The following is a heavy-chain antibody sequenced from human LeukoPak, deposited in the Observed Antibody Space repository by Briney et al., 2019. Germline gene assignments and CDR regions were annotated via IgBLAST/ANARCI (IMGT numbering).Heavy chain of an antibody. CDR2: INPSGGST. J-gene: IGHJ5*02. CDR3: ARRARGSWFDP. Sequence: ASVKVSCKASRYTFTSYYMHWVRQAPGQGLEWMGIINPSGGSTGYAQKFQGRVTMTRDMSTSTVYMELSSLRSEDTAVYYCARRARGSWFDPWGQGTLVTVSS. D-gene: IGHD1-26*01. V-gene: IGHV1-46*01. CDR1: RYTFTSYY.